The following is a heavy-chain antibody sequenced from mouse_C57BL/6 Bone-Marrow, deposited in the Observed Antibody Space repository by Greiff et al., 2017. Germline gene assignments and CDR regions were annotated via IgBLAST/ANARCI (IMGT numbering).Heavy chain of an antibody. CDR1: GYTFTDYE. V-gene: IGHV1-15*01. CDR3: TRKGLDYYGSSYEVDY. Sequence: QVQLQQSGAELVRPGASVTLSCKASGYTFTDYEMHWVKQTPVHGLEWIGAIDPETGGTAYNQKFKGKAILTADKSSSTAYMELRSLTSEESAVYYCTRKGLDYYGSSYEVDYWGQGTTLTVSS. CDR2: IDPETGGT. J-gene: IGHJ2*01. D-gene: IGHD1-1*01.